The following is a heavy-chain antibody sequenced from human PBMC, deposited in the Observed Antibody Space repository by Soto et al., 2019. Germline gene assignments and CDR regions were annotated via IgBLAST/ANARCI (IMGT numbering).Heavy chain of an antibody. V-gene: IGHV1-2*02. CDR1: GYTFKDHF. Sequence: ASVKVSCKASGYTFKDHFLHWVRRPPGQGLEWVGWINSNTGGTNYAQEFKGRVTMTRDTPISTAYMELSRLTSDDTAVYHCARESVVTGTHHFDYWGQGTLVTVSS. D-gene: IGHD1-7*01. J-gene: IGHJ4*02. CDR2: INSNTGGT. CDR3: ARESVVTGTHHFDY.